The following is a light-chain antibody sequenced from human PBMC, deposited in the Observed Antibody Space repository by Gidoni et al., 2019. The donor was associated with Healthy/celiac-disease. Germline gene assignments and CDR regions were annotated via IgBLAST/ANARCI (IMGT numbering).Light chain of an antibody. CDR1: SSNSGAGYV. CDR3: QSYDSSLRGVV. V-gene: IGLV1-40*01. CDR2: GNS. J-gene: IGLJ2*01. Sequence: QSVLTQPPSVSGAPGQRVTISCTGSSSNSGAGYVVHWYQQLPGTAPKLLLYGNSNRPSGVPDRFSGSKSGTSASLAITGLQAEDEADYYCQSYDSSLRGVVFGGGTKLTVL.